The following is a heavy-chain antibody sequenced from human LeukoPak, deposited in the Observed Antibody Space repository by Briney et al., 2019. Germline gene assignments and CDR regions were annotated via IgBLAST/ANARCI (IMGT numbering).Heavy chain of an antibody. J-gene: IGHJ4*02. CDR2: IIPIFGTA. V-gene: IGHV1-69*13. D-gene: IGHD3-10*01. CDR3: ARDRFGELSHTFTLWY. Sequence: SVKVSCKASGGTFSSYSISWVRQAPGQPLEWIGGIIPIFGTANYAQKFQGRVTITADESTSTAYMELSSLGSEDTAVYYCARDRFGELSHTFTLWYWGQGTLVTVSS. CDR1: GGTFSSYS.